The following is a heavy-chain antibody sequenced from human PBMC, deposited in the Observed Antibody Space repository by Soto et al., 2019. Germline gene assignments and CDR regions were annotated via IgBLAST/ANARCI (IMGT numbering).Heavy chain of an antibody. CDR3: ARDHYAAVAGTGVLDY. Sequence: QVQLVQSGAEVKKPGSSVKVSCKASGGTFSSYAISWVRQAPGQGLEWMGGIIPIFGTANYAQKFQGRVTITADESTSTAYMELGSLRSEDTAVYYCARDHYAAVAGTGVLDYWGQGTLVTVSS. CDR1: GGTFSSYA. J-gene: IGHJ4*02. V-gene: IGHV1-69*01. CDR2: IIPIFGTA. D-gene: IGHD6-19*01.